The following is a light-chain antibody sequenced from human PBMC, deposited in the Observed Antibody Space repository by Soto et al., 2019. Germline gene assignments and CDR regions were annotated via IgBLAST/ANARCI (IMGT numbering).Light chain of an antibody. V-gene: IGKV3-15*01. CDR1: ETVATN. J-gene: IGKJ1*01. CDR2: GPS. CDR3: QQYFEWPPMT. Sequence: VMTKSPATLSVSPGERATLSCWASETVATNLAWDQQKPGQAPRLLISGPSTRAAGISDRFRGSESGTEFTHTICSLRSEDSAIYYWQQYFEWPPMTFGQGTKVEI.